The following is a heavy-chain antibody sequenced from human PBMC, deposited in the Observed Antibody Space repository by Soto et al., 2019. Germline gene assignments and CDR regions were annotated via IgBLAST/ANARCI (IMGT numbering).Heavy chain of an antibody. V-gene: IGHV4-59*08. CDR2: IYYSGST. CDR1: GGSISSYY. D-gene: IGHD6-13*01. Sequence: TSETLSLTCTVSGGSISSYYWSWIRQPPGKGLEWIGYIYYSGSTNYNPSLKSRVTISVDTSKNQFSLKLSSVTAADTAVYYCARQPPPSSSWYGGNYYYYYYMDVWGKGTTVTVSS. CDR3: ARQPPPSSSWYGGNYYYYYYMDV. J-gene: IGHJ6*03.